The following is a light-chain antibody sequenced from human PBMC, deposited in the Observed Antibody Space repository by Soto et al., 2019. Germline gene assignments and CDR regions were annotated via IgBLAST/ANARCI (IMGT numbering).Light chain of an antibody. J-gene: IGKJ5*01. V-gene: IGKV4-1*01. Sequence: DIVMTQSPDSLTVSLGERATINCKSSQNLLYSSNNKNFFAWYQQKPGQPPKLLISWASTRESGVPDRFRGSGSGTDFTLTITSLQAEDVAVYYCQQYYSSPITFGQGTRLEIK. CDR3: QQYYSSPIT. CDR2: WAS. CDR1: QNLLYSSNNKNF.